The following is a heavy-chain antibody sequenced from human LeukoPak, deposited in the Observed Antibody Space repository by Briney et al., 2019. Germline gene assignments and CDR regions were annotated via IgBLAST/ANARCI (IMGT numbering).Heavy chain of an antibody. Sequence: ASVKVSCKASGYTFTSYDINWVRQATGQGLEWMGWMNPNSGNTGYAQKFQGRVTMTWNTSISTAYMELSSLRSEDTAVYYCARGSYYGDYGGYWGQGTLVTVSS. D-gene: IGHD4-17*01. CDR2: MNPNSGNT. CDR3: ARGSYYGDYGGY. J-gene: IGHJ4*02. CDR1: GYTFTSYD. V-gene: IGHV1-8*01.